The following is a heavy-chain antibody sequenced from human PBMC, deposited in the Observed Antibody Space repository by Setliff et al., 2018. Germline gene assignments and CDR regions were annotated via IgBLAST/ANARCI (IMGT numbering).Heavy chain of an antibody. CDR3: ARVLNWFDP. CDR2: IYYRGST. Sequence: SETLSLTCTVSGGSISSYYWSWIRQPPGKGLEWIGSIYYRGSTYYNPSLKSRVTISVDTSKNQFSLKLSSVTAADTAVYYCARVLNWFDPWGQGTLVTVSS. CDR1: GGSISSYY. D-gene: IGHD1-26*01. J-gene: IGHJ5*02. V-gene: IGHV4-59*12.